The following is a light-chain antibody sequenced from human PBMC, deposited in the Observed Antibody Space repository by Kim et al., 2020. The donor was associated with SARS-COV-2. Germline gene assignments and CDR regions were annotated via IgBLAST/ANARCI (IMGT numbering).Light chain of an antibody. CDR3: QQTYSVPIT. V-gene: IGKV1-39*01. CDR1: QGISSY. Sequence: GSVGDRVTLTCRASQGISSYLNWYQQKPVKAPKVLIYAASTLQSVVPSRFSGSGSGTDFTLTISSLQLEDFATYYCQQTYSVPITFGQGTRLEIK. J-gene: IGKJ5*01. CDR2: AAS.